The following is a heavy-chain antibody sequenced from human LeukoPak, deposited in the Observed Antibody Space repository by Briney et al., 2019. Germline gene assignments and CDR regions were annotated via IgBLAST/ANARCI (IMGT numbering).Heavy chain of an antibody. V-gene: IGHV3-21*01. CDR1: GFTFRTHA. Sequence: GGSLRLSCAASGFTFRTHAMSWVRQAPGKGLEWVSSISGSSTYIYYADSVKGRFTISRDNAKNSLYLQMNSLRAEDTAVYYCARLPLLDYDSSGYYFDYWGQGTLVTVST. CDR2: ISGSSTYI. D-gene: IGHD3-22*01. J-gene: IGHJ4*02. CDR3: ARLPLLDYDSSGYYFDY.